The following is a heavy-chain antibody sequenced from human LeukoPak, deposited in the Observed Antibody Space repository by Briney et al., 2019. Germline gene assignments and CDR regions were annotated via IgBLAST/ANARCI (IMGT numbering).Heavy chain of an antibody. CDR2: IYTSGST. V-gene: IGHV4-61*02. Sequence: PSQTLSLTCTVSGGSISSGSYYWSWIRQPAGKGLEWIGRIYTSGSTNYNPSLKSRVTTSVDTSKNQFSLKLSSVTAADTAVYYCARSGLTYYYDSSGYYYLGYWGQGTLVTVSS. CDR1: GGSISSGSYY. CDR3: ARSGLTYYYDSSGYYYLGY. D-gene: IGHD3-22*01. J-gene: IGHJ4*02.